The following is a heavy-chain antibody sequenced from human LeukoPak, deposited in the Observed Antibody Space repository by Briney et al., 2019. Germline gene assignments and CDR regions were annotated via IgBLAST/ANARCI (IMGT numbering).Heavy chain of an antibody. CDR2: IYHSGST. V-gene: IGHV4-4*02. CDR1: GGSISSSNW. CDR3: ARVALHNWNDVGWFDP. Sequence: PSETLSLTCAVSGGSISSSNWWSWVRQPPGKGLEWIGEIYHSGSTNYNPSLKSRVTISVDKSKNQFSLKLSSVTAADTAVYYCARVALHNWNDVGWFDPWGQGTLVTVSS. J-gene: IGHJ5*02. D-gene: IGHD1-20*01.